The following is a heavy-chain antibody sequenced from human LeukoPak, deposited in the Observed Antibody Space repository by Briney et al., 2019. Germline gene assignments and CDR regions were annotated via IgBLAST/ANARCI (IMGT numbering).Heavy chain of an antibody. J-gene: IGHJ4*02. CDR2: IPYDGSNK. Sequence: GGSLRLSCAASGFTFSSYGMSWVRQAPGKGLEWVAVIPYDGSNKYYADSVKGRFTISRENSKNRLYLQMNSLRAEDTAVYYCARAEGYGGELDSWGQGTLVTVSS. CDR1: GFTFSSYG. D-gene: IGHD4-23*01. CDR3: ARAEGYGGELDS. V-gene: IGHV3-30*13.